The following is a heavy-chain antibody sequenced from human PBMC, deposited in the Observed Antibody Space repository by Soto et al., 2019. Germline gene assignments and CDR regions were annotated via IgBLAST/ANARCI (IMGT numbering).Heavy chain of an antibody. Sequence: EVQLLESGGGLVQPGGSLRLSCAASGFTFSVYVMSWVRQAPGKGLAWVSAISGSGGDTYYADSVKCRFTISRDNSKNTLYMQMNSLRAEDTAVYYCAKNGPVWFGESARRKFDYWGQGTLVTVPS. V-gene: IGHV3-23*01. J-gene: IGHJ4*02. CDR2: ISGSGGDT. CDR3: AKNGPVWFGESARRKFDY. D-gene: IGHD3-10*01. CDR1: GFTFSVYV.